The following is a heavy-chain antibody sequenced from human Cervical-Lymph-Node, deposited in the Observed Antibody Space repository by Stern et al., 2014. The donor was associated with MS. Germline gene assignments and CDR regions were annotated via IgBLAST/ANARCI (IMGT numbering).Heavy chain of an antibody. Sequence: QVQLVQSGAEVKKPGASVKVSCMASGYTFSNYYMHWVRQAPGQGPEWMGTINPRDSSTTYAQKLQGRVTMTRDTSTSTVYMELSSLRSEDTAVYFCAREGRWLQLYYFDYWGQGTPVTVSS. V-gene: IGHV1-46*01. CDR2: INPRDSST. CDR3: AREGRWLQLYYFDY. J-gene: IGHJ4*02. CDR1: GYTFSNYY. D-gene: IGHD5-24*01.